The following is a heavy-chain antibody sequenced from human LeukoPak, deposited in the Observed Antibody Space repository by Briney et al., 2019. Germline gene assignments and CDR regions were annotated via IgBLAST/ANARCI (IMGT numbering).Heavy chain of an antibody. V-gene: IGHV1-69*13. CDR2: IIPIFGTA. CDR3: ARLGPHYGGNPDNWFDP. D-gene: IGHD4-23*01. Sequence: SVKVSCKASGGTFSSYAISWVRQAPGQGLEWMGGIIPIFGTANYAQKFQGSVTITADESTSTAYMELSSLRSEDTAVYYCARLGPHYGGNPDNWFDPWGQGTLVTVSS. CDR1: GGTFSSYA. J-gene: IGHJ5*02.